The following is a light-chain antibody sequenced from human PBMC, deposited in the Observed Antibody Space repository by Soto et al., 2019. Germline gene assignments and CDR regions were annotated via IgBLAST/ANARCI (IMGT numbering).Light chain of an antibody. CDR1: QSISSY. Sequence: DIQMTQSPSSLSASVGDRVTITCRVSQSISSYLNWYQQKPGKAPKLLIYAASSLQSGVPSRFSGSGSGTDFPLTISSLQHEDFATYLCQQSDRTPLTFGPGTKVDIK. J-gene: IGKJ3*01. V-gene: IGKV1-39*01. CDR2: AAS. CDR3: QQSDRTPLT.